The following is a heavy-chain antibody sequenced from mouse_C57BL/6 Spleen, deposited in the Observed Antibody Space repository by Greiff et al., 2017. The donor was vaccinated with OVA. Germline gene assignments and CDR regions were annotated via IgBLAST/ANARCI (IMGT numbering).Heavy chain of an antibody. V-gene: IGHV1-69*01. CDR3: ARNPFFYGSSYYFDY. D-gene: IGHD1-1*01. Sequence: QVQLQQPGAELVMPGASVKLSCKASGYTFTSYWMHWVKQRPGQGLEWIGEIDPSDSYPNYNQKFKGKSTLTVDKSSSTAYMQLSSLTSEDSAVYYCARNPFFYGSSYYFDYWGQGTTLTVSS. CDR2: IDPSDSYP. CDR1: GYTFTSYW. J-gene: IGHJ2*01.